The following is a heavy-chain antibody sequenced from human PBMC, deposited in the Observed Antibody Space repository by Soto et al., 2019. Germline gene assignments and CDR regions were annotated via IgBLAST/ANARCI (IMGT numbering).Heavy chain of an antibody. CDR2: ISAYNGNT. D-gene: IGHD3-9*01. J-gene: IGHJ4*02. CDR3: ARVSLYYDILTGPFDY. V-gene: IGHV1-18*01. Sequence: GASAKVSCKASGYSFTSYGISWVRQAPGQGLEWMGWISAYNGNTNYAQKLQGRVTMTTDTSTSTAYMELRSLRSDDTAVYYCARVSLYYDILTGPFDYWGQGTLVTVSS. CDR1: GYSFTSYG.